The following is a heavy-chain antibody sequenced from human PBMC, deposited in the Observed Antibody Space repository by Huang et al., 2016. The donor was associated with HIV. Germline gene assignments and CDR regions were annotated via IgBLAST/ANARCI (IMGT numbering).Heavy chain of an antibody. CDR1: GGSISSSSYY. Sequence: LQLQESGPGLVKSSETLSLICTVSGGSISSSSYYWGWIRQPPGKGPEWIGSIYYSGNTYYNPPLKSRVTISVDTSKNQFSLKVNSVTAADTAVYYCARHGRVAGHYYNNMDVWGRGTTGTVSS. CDR3: ARHGRVAGHYYNNMDV. D-gene: IGHD6-19*01. V-gene: IGHV4-39*01. CDR2: IYYSGNT. J-gene: IGHJ6*02.